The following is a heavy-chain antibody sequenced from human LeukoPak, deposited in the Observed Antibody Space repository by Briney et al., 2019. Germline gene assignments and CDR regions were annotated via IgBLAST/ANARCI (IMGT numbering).Heavy chain of an antibody. CDR3: STRGVTSPIFDY. CDR1: GFTFSNYA. Sequence: GGSLRLSCAASGFTFSNYAMNWVRQAPGKGLEWVSTISGNGGSTYYADSVKGRFTISRDNSKNTLYLQMSSLRAEDTAVYYCSTRGVTSPIFDYWGQGTLVTVSS. V-gene: IGHV3-23*01. J-gene: IGHJ4*02. D-gene: IGHD3-10*01. CDR2: ISGNGGST.